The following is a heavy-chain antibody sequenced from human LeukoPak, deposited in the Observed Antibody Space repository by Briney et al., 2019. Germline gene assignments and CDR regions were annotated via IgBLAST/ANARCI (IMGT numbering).Heavy chain of an antibody. CDR1: GGSISSSSYY. V-gene: IGHV4-39*01. CDR2: IYYSGST. CDR3: ARGEGYGDYLNY. Sequence: SETLSLTCTVSGGSISSSSYYWGWIRQPPGKGLEWIGSIYYSGSTYYNPSLKSRVTISVDTSKNQFSLKLSSVTAADTAVYYCARGEGYGDYLNYWGQGTLVTVSS. J-gene: IGHJ4*02. D-gene: IGHD4-17*01.